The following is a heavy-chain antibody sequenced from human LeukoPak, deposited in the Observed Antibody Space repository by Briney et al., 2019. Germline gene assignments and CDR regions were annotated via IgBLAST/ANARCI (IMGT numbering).Heavy chain of an antibody. J-gene: IGHJ4*02. V-gene: IGHV3-20*04. Sequence: GGSLRLSCAASGFPFDEYGMSWVRQAPGKGLEWVSGLNWNGGTTGYADSVKGRFTISRDNAKNSLFLHMTSLRADDTAVYFCARDLVDYYGSGFDYWDQGTLVIVSS. CDR1: GFPFDEYG. CDR3: ARDLVDYYGSGFDY. CDR2: LNWNGGTT. D-gene: IGHD3-10*01.